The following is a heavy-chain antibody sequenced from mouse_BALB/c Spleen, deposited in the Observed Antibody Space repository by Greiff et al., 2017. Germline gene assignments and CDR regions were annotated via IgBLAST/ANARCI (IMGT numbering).Heavy chain of an antibody. CDR1: GFTFSSFG. J-gene: IGHJ2*01. V-gene: IGHV5-17*02. CDR2: ISSGSSTI. CDR3: ARVITTVVATDY. D-gene: IGHD1-1*01. Sequence: EVKVVESGGGLVQPGGSRKLSCAASGFTFSSFGMHWVRQAPEKGLEWVAYISSGSSTIYYADTVKGRFTISRDNPKNTLFLQMTSLRSEDTAMYYCARVITTVVATDYWGQGTTLTVSS.